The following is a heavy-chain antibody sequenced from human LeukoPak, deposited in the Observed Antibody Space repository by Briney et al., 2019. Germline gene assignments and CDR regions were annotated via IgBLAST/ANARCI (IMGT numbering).Heavy chain of an antibody. CDR1: GFTFSTFW. CDR3: ARGASSSP. J-gene: IGHJ5*02. CDR2: IKQDGSER. V-gene: IGHV3-7*03. D-gene: IGHD6-13*01. Sequence: GGSLRLSCEASGFTFSTFWMTWVRQVPGKGLEWVASIKQDGSERNYVDSVKGRFTISRDNAKNSLYLQMNSLRAEDTAVYYCARGASSSPWGQGTLVTVSS.